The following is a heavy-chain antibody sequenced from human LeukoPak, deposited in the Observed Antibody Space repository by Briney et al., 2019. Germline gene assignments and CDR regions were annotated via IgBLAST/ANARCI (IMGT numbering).Heavy chain of an antibody. V-gene: IGHV3-30*18. J-gene: IGHJ4*02. CDR2: ISYDGSNT. CDR3: ANENYYGSGSYADH. Sequence: PGRSLRLSCAASGFTFSGFGMHWVRQAPGKGLEWVAIISYDGSNTYYADSVKGRFTISRDNSKNTLSLQMNSLRAEDTAVYYCANENYYGSGSYADHWGQGTLVTVSS. CDR1: GFTFSGFG. D-gene: IGHD3-10*01.